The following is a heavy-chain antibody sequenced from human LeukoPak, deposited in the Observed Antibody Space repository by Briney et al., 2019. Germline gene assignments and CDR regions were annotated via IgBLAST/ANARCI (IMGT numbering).Heavy chain of an antibody. D-gene: IGHD5-18*01. Sequence: SETLSLTCTVSGGSISSGGYYWSWIRQHPGKGLEWIGYIYYSGSTYYNPSLKSRVTISVDTSKNQFSLKLSSVTAADTAVYYCARDLWGYSYGYVLWGQGTLVTVSA. J-gene: IGHJ4*02. CDR2: IYYSGST. CDR1: GGSISSGGYY. V-gene: IGHV4-31*03. CDR3: ARDLWGYSYGYVL.